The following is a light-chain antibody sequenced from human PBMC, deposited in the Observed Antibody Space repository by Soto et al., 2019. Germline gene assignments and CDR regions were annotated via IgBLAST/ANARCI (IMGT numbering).Light chain of an antibody. CDR3: QQYNNWPS. V-gene: IGKV3-15*01. CDR2: DIS. Sequence: ELVMTQSPATLSVSPGERATLSCRASQTVSRNLAWCQQRPGPDPRLLIYDISNRAAGVPARFSGSGSEKYFPLTIRSLQSEDFAVYFCQQYNNWPSFGQGTRLEI. J-gene: IGKJ5*01. CDR1: QTVSRN.